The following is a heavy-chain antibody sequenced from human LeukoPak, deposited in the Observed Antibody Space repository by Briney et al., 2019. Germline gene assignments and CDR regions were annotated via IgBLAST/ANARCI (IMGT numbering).Heavy chain of an antibody. V-gene: IGHV3-74*01. J-gene: IGHJ4*02. CDR2: INSDGSST. Sequence: GGSLRLSCAASGFTFSSYWMHWVRQAPGKGLVWVSRINSDGSSTSYADSVKGRFTISRDNAKNTLYLQMNSLRAEDTAVYYCARVSREAAGPSPDYWGQGTLVTVSS. D-gene: IGHD6-13*01. CDR3: ARVSREAAGPSPDY. CDR1: GFTFSSYW.